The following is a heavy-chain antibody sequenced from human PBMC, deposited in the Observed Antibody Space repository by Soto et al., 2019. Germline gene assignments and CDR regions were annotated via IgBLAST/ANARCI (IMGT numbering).Heavy chain of an antibody. Sequence: QVQLQQWGAGLLKPSETLSLTCAVYGGSFSGYYWSWIRQPPGTGLEWIGEINHSGSTNYNPSLMSRVTISVDTSKNQFSLKLSSVAAADTAVYYCARGRIVVVPAAMSRGVWFDPWGQGTLVTVSS. J-gene: IGHJ5*02. V-gene: IGHV4-34*01. D-gene: IGHD2-2*01. CDR1: GGSFSGYY. CDR2: INHSGST. CDR3: ARGRIVVVPAAMSRGVWFDP.